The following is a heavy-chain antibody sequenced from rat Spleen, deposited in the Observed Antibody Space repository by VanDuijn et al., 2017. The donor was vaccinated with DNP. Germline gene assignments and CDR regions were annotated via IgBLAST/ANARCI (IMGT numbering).Heavy chain of an antibody. V-gene: IGHV5-7*01. CDR3: ARQHRWSYYFDY. D-gene: IGHD1-1*01. Sequence: EVQLVESGGGLVQPGRSLKLSCAASGFTFSDYYMAWVRQAPTKGLEWVAYIAYDGGITYYGDSVKGRFTISRDTAKSTLYLQMDSLRSEDTATYYCARQHRWSYYFDYWGQGVMVTVSS. CDR2: IAYDGGIT. CDR1: GFTFSDYY. J-gene: IGHJ2*01.